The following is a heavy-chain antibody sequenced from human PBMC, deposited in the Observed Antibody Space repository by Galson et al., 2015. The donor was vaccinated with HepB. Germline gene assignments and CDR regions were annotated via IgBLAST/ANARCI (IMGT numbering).Heavy chain of an antibody. Sequence: SVKVSCKASGYTFTDFSFTWVRQTPGQGLGWMGWISTYNNNTILAQSFLGRVTMTTDTSTRTAYMELRSLRSDDTAVYYCARDNTDLTGPNKQIDFWGQGTLVTVSS. CDR2: ISTYNNNT. CDR3: ARDNTDLTGPNKQIDF. V-gene: IGHV1-18*04. D-gene: IGHD3-9*01. J-gene: IGHJ4*02. CDR1: GYTFTDFS.